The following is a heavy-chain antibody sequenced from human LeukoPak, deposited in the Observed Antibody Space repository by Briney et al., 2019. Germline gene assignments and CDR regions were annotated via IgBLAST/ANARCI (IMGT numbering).Heavy chain of an antibody. V-gene: IGHV1-69*06. Sequence: GASVKVSCKASGYTFTSYGISWVRQAPGQGLEWMGGIIPIFGTANYAQKFQGRVTITADKSTSTAYMELSSLRSEDTAVYYCARALYSSSWYGSPNYYYYYYMDVWGKGTTVTVSS. J-gene: IGHJ6*03. CDR1: GYTFTSYG. CDR2: IIPIFGTA. CDR3: ARALYSSSWYGSPNYYYYYYMDV. D-gene: IGHD6-13*01.